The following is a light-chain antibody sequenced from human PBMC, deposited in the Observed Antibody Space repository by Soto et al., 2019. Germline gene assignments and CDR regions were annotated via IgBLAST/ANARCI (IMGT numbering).Light chain of an antibody. CDR2: GAF. CDR1: PSVTNF. V-gene: IGKV3D-11*02. J-gene: IGKJ5*01. CDR3: QQRNVWAPVT. Sequence: EIVLTQSPATLSLSPGERATLSCRASPSVTNFLAWYQQKPGQAPRLLIYGAFNRATGIPARFSGSGAGTGFTRTIRSLEPEDSAVYYFQQRNVWAPVTFGQGTRLEIK.